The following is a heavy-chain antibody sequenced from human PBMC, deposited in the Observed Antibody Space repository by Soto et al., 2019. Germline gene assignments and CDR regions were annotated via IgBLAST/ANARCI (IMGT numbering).Heavy chain of an antibody. CDR1: GDSISSGAYY. CDR2: IYYSGST. CDR3: ARLYYYDSSGYYYGHFQH. Sequence: PSETLSLTCTVSGDSISSGAYYWAWIRQHPVKGLEWIGYIYYSGSTHHNPSLKSRVSISVDTSNNQFSLKLSSVTAADTAVYYCARLYYYDSSGYYYGHFQHWGQGTLVTVSS. V-gene: IGHV4-31*03. D-gene: IGHD3-22*01. J-gene: IGHJ1*01.